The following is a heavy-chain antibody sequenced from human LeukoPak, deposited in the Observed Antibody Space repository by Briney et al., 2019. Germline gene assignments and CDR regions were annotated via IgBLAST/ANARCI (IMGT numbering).Heavy chain of an antibody. D-gene: IGHD3-10*01. J-gene: IGHJ4*02. CDR3: ASAGLTYGSGSYFVY. CDR1: GFTFSSYS. V-gene: IGHV3-20*04. CDR2: INWNGGST. Sequence: GGSLGLSCAASGFTFSSYSMTWVRQAPGKGLEWVSGINWNGGSTGYADSVKGRFTISRDNAKNSLYLQMNSLRAEDTALYYCASAGLTYGSGSYFVYWGQGTLVTVSS.